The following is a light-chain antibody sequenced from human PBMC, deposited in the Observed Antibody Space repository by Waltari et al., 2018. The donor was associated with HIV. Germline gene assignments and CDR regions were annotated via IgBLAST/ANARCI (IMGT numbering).Light chain of an antibody. CDR1: SSAVGGYNY. J-gene: IGLJ2*01. CDR3: CSYAGSYTVV. V-gene: IGLV2-11*01. CDR2: DVS. Sequence: QSALTQPRSVSGSPGQSVTISCTGTSSAVGGYNYLTWSPQHPGKAPKLMMYDVSKRPSGVPDRFSGSKSGNTASLTISGLQAEDEADYYCCSYAGSYTVVFGGGTKLTVL.